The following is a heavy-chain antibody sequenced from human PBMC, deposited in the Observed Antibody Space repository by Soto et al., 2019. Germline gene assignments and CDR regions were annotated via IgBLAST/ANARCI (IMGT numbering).Heavy chain of an antibody. CDR1: GFTFGSYW. CDR2: IKRDSTEK. D-gene: IGHD3-10*01. V-gene: IGHV3-7*01. J-gene: IGHJ4*01. CDR3: ARGSGYGWGGSVNQYLDY. Sequence: PGGSLRLSCAASGFTFGSYWMSWVRQVPGKGLEWLGTIKRDSTEKKNVASVKGRFTMSRDNAQNSLYLQMDSLRAEDTAVYYCARGSGYGWGGSVNQYLDYWGHGTLVTVSS.